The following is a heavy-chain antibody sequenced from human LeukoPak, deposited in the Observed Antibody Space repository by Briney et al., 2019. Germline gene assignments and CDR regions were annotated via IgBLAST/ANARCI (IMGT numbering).Heavy chain of an antibody. CDR3: ARGGDYYGSGSYYAFDP. V-gene: IGHV3-33*01. J-gene: IGHJ5*02. CDR1: GFTFSSYG. Sequence: GGSLRLSCAASGFTFSSYGMHWVRQAPGKGLEWVAVIWYDGSNKYYADSVKGRFTISRDNSKNTLYLQMNSLRAEDTAVYYCARGGDYYGSGSYYAFDPWGQGTLVTVSS. D-gene: IGHD3-10*01. CDR2: IWYDGSNK.